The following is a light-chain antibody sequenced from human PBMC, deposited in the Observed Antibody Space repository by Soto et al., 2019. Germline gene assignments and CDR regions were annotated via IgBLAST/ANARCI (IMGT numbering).Light chain of an antibody. CDR3: QQYGSSLPT. V-gene: IGKV3-20*01. CDR2: GAS. J-gene: IGKJ1*01. CDR1: QSVSSTY. Sequence: EIVLTQSPGTLSLSPGERATLSCRASQSVSSTYLAWYQQKPGQAPRLLIYGASSRATGIPDRFSGSGSGTDFTLTISRLEPEDFAVYYCQQYGSSLPTFGQGTKVVIK.